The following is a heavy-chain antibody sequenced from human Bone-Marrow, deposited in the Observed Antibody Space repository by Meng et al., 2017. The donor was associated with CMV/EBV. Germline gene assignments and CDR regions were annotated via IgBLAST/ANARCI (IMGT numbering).Heavy chain of an antibody. CDR1: GFTFSSYA. Sequence: GESLKISCAASGFTFSSYAMHWVRQAPGKGLEWVAVISYDGSNKYYADSVKGRFTISRDNSKNTLYLQMNSLRAEDTAVYYCARVNYDSSGFYFDYWGQGTLVTVYS. CDR3: ARVNYDSSGFYFDY. CDR2: ISYDGSNK. D-gene: IGHD3-22*01. J-gene: IGHJ4*02. V-gene: IGHV3-30-3*01.